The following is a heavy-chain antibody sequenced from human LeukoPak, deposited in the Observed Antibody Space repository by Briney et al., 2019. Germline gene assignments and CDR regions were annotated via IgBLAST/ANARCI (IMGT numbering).Heavy chain of an antibody. CDR3: ATSGFLELSY. CDR2: FDPEDGGT. Sequence: GASVKVSCKVSGYTLTELSMHWVRQAPGKGLERMGGFDPEDGGTIYAQKFQGRVTMTEDTSTDTAYMELSSLRSEDTAVYSCATSGFLELSYWGQGTLVTVSS. D-gene: IGHD3-3*01. J-gene: IGHJ4*02. V-gene: IGHV1-24*01. CDR1: GYTLTELS.